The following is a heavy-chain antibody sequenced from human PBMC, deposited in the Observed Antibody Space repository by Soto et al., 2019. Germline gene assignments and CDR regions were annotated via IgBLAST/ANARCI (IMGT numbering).Heavy chain of an antibody. V-gene: IGHV4-31*03. D-gene: IGHD3-3*01. Sequence: SETLSLTCTVSGGSISSGGYYWSWIRQHPGKGLEWIGYIYYSGSTYYNPSLKSRVTISVDTSKNQFSLKLSSVTAADTAVYYCERSRSIKIFGVVIPNWFDTWGQGTLVTVSS. J-gene: IGHJ5*02. CDR1: GGSISSGGYY. CDR3: ERSRSIKIFGVVIPNWFDT. CDR2: IYYSGST.